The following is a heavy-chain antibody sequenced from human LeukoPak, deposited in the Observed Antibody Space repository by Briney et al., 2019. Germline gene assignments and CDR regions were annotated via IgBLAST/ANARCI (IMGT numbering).Heavy chain of an antibody. V-gene: IGHV3-21*01. CDR2: ISSSSSYI. J-gene: IGHJ4*02. CDR3: ARARYGSGSSSFDY. Sequence: PGGSLRLSCAASGFTFSIYSMNWVRQAPGKGLEWVSSISSSSSYIYYADSVKGRFTISRDNAKNSLYLQMNSLRAEDTAVYYCARARYGSGSSSFDYWGQGTLVTVSS. CDR1: GFTFSIYS. D-gene: IGHD3-10*01.